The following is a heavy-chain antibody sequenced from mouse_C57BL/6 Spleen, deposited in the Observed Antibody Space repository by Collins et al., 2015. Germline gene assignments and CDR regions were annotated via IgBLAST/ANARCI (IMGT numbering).Heavy chain of an antibody. D-gene: IGHD2-14*01. V-gene: IGHV2-9*02. Sequence: VSGFSLTSYGVHWVRQPPGKGLEWLGVIWAGGSTNYNSALMSRLSISKDNSKSQVFLKMNSLQTDDTAMYYCAREGYYYYRYDVKAMDYWGQGTSVTVSS. CDR2: IWAGGST. CDR3: AREGYYYYRYDVKAMDY. J-gene: IGHJ4*01. CDR1: GFSLTSYG.